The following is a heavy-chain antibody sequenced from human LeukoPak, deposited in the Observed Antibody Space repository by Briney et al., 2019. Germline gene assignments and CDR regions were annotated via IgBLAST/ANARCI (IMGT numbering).Heavy chain of an antibody. CDR3: ARDIVLVQAAMCFDY. CDR1: GYTFTSYY. V-gene: IGHV1-46*01. J-gene: IGHJ4*02. D-gene: IGHD2-2*01. Sequence: VASVKVSCKASGYTFTSYYLYWVRQTPGQALEWIRIINPSGGSTSYAQKFQSRVTMTRDTSTSTVYMELSSLRSEDTAVYYCARDIVLVQAAMCFDYWGQGTLLPVSS. CDR2: INPSGGST.